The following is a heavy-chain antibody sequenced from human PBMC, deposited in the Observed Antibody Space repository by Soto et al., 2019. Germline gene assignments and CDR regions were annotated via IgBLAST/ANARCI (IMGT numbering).Heavy chain of an antibody. Sequence: PGGSLRLSCAASGFTFISYSMNWVRQAPGKGLEWVSSISSSSSYIYYADSVKGRFTISRDNAKNSLYLQMNSLRAEDTAVYYCARAPSIAARGYYYYGMDVWGQGTTVTVSS. V-gene: IGHV3-21*01. CDR2: ISSSSSYI. J-gene: IGHJ6*02. CDR3: ARAPSIAARGYYYYGMDV. D-gene: IGHD6-6*01. CDR1: GFTFISYS.